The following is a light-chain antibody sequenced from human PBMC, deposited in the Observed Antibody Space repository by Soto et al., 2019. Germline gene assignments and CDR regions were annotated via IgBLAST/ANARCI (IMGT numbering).Light chain of an antibody. J-gene: IGLJ2*01. Sequence: QSALTQPRSVSGSPGQSVTISCTGTSSDVGGYNYVSWYQQHPGKAPKLMIYDVSKRPSGVPDRFSGSKSGTSASLAISGLRSEDEADYYCAGWDDSLSGVVFGGGTKLTVL. CDR1: SSDVGGYNY. CDR2: DVS. V-gene: IGLV2-11*01. CDR3: AGWDDSLSGVV.